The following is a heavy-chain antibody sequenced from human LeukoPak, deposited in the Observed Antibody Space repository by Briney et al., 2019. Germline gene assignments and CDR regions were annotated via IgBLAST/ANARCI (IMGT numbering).Heavy chain of an antibody. J-gene: IGHJ4*02. D-gene: IGHD6-19*01. V-gene: IGHV3-53*01. CDR1: GLTVSSNS. CDR2: IYSGGNT. CDR3: ARRSGIAVAGAFDY. Sequence: GGSLRLSCTVSGLTVSSNSMSWVRQAPGKGLEWVSFIYSGGNTHYSDSVKGRFTISRDNSKNTLYLQMNSLRAEDTAVYYCARRSGIAVAGAFDYWGQGTLVTVSS.